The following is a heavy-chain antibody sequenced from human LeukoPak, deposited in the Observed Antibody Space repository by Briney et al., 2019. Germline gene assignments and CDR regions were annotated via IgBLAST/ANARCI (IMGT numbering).Heavy chain of an antibody. CDR2: ISAYNGKT. D-gene: IGHD4-23*01. J-gene: IGHJ5*02. CDR3: ASTGGGNSLSWFDP. Sequence: ASVKVSCKASGYTFTSYGIIWVRQAPGQGLEWMGWISAYNGKTNYAQTLQGRVTMTTDTSTSTAHMELRSLRSDDTAVYYWASTGGGNSLSWFDPWGQGTLVTVSS. CDR1: GYTFTSYG. V-gene: IGHV1-18*01.